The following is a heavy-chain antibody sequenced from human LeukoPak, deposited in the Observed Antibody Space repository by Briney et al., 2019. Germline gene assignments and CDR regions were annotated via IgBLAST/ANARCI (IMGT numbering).Heavy chain of an antibody. V-gene: IGHV4-59*01. J-gene: IGHJ4*02. D-gene: IGHD3-10*01. Sequence: SETLSLTCTVSGGSISSYYWSWIRQPPGKGLELIGYIYYSGSTNYNPSLKSRVTISVDTSKNQFSLKLSSVTAAGTAVYYCARDLDGSGSLDYWGQGTLVTVSS. CDR1: GGSISSYY. CDR2: IYYSGST. CDR3: ARDLDGSGSLDY.